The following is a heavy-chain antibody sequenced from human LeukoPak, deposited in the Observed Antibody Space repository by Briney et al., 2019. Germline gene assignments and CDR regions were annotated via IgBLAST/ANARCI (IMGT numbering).Heavy chain of an antibody. CDR2: IYYSGST. V-gene: IGHV4-59*12. D-gene: IGHD5-12*01. CDR1: GGSISSYY. CDR3: ARDSGYDPTLGDLPDDHGMDV. Sequence: SETLSLTCTVSGGSISSYYWSWIRQPPGKGLEWIGYIYYSGSTNYNPSLKSRVTISVDTSKNQFSLKLSSVTAADTAVYYCARDSGYDPTLGDLPDDHGMDVWGQGTTVTVSS. J-gene: IGHJ6*02.